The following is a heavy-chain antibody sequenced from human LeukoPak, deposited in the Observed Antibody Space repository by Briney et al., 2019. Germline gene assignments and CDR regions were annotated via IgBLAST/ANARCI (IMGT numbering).Heavy chain of an antibody. Sequence: GGSLRLSCAASGFTVSNNYMSWVRQAPGKGLEWVSVIYGGGTTYYADSVKGRFTISRDNAKNTLYLQMNSLRAEDTAVYYCVRALNGVSDYWGQGTLVTVTS. V-gene: IGHV3-66*01. J-gene: IGHJ4*02. CDR1: GFTVSNNY. CDR3: VRALNGVSDY. D-gene: IGHD3-9*01. CDR2: IYGGGTT.